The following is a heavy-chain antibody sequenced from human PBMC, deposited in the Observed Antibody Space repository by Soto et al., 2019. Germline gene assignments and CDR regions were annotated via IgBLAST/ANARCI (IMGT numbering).Heavy chain of an antibody. CDR3: AKDFWSSSSGWYNRSYYFDY. CDR1: GFTFSSYG. D-gene: IGHD6-19*01. CDR2: ISYDGSNK. J-gene: IGHJ4*02. V-gene: IGHV3-30*18. Sequence: PGGSLRLSCAASGFTFSSYGMHWVRQDPGKGLEWVAVISYDGSNKYYADSVKGRFTISRDNSKNTLYLQMNSLRAEDTAVYYCAKDFWSSSSGWYNRSYYFDYWGQGTLVTVSS.